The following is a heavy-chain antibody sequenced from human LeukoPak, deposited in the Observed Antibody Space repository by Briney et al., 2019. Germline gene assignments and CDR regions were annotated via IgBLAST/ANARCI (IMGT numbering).Heavy chain of an antibody. CDR2: MYYGGKS. CDR1: GGSIGIYY. V-gene: IGHV4-59*08. D-gene: IGHD1-1*01. J-gene: IGHJ3*01. CDR3: ATWTSGDAFDV. Sequence: KPSETLSLTCTVSGGSIGIYYWSWIRQAPGKGLEWIGFMYYGGKSNANSSLKSRVTISVDTSMNQLSLRLDSVIASDTAVYYCATWTSGDAFDVWGPGTMVTVSS.